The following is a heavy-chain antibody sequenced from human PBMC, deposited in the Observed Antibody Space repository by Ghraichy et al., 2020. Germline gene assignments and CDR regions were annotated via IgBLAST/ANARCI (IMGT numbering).Heavy chain of an antibody. V-gene: IGHV1-2*02. CDR1: EFAFSDYF. CDR2: INPKSGAT. J-gene: IGHJ4*02. Sequence: ASVKVSCKASEFAFSDYFIHWVRQAPGQGLEWVGWINPKSGATNYAQTFQGRVTMTRDTSLSTAYMELSSLIFDDTAVYYCARWRVEYYFYSWGQGTLVTVSS. CDR3: ARWRVEYYFYS. D-gene: IGHD3-3*01.